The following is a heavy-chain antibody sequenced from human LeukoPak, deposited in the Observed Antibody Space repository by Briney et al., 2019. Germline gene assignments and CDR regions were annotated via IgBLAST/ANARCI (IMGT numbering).Heavy chain of an antibody. CDR3: ARVPFCSSTSCYLNWFDP. J-gene: IGHJ5*02. V-gene: IGHV4-38-2*02. Sequence: SETLSLTCTVSGYSISSGYYWGWIRQPPGKGLEWIGSIYHSGSTYYNPSLKSRVTISVDTSKNQFSLKLTSVTAADTAVYYCARVPFCSSTSCYLNWFDPWGQGTLVTVSS. D-gene: IGHD2-2*01. CDR2: IYHSGST. CDR1: GYSISSGYY.